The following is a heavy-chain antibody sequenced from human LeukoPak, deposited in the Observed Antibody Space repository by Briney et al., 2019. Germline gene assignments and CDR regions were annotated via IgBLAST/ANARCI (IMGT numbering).Heavy chain of an antibody. Sequence: SETLSLTRTVSGGSLSIYYWSWVRGPPGKGLEAMGDIYYSGITNHNTSLKSPCTTSVDPSTNPLSLTVASVTAADTAVYYCGRDSSGWKGYFDYWGQGTLVTVSS. CDR1: GGSLSIYY. CDR2: IYYSGIT. CDR3: GRDSSGWKGYFDY. J-gene: IGHJ4*02. D-gene: IGHD6-19*01. V-gene: IGHV4-59*01.